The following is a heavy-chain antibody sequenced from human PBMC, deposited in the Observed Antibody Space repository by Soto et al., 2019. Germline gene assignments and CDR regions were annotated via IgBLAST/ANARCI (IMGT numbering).Heavy chain of an antibody. CDR3: ARYSGLYKWLAP. CDR2: ISSAGNTV. Sequence: GGSLRLSCAVSGLTFSSNMMSWVRQAPGKGLEWVSYISSAGNTVYYADSVKGRFLVSRDNAKNLLYLEMNSLRHEDTAVYFCARYSGLYKWLAPWGQGTLVTVSS. CDR1: GLTFSSNM. D-gene: IGHD5-12*01. V-gene: IGHV3-48*02. J-gene: IGHJ5*02.